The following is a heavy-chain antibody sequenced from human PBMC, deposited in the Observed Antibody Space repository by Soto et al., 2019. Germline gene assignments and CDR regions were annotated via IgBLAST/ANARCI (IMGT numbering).Heavy chain of an antibody. CDR1: GFTFSYYW. Sequence: PGGSLRLSCAASGFTFSYYWMHWVRQTPEMGLVWVARIYSDGSATTYADSVKGRFTISRDDADNSLYLQMNSLRVEDTAVYYCARDRLARGIPVAGRIDYWGQGALVTVSS. CDR2: IYSDGSAT. J-gene: IGHJ4*02. V-gene: IGHV3-74*03. CDR3: ARDRLARGIPVAGRIDY. D-gene: IGHD6-19*01.